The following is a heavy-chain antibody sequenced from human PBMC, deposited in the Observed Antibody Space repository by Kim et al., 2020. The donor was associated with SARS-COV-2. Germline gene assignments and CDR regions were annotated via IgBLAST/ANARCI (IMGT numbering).Heavy chain of an antibody. CDR3: AKDLALRGAST. Sequence: YSADSVKGRVTNSRDKSKNTLYLQMNSLRAEDTAVYYCAKDLALRGASTWGQGTLVTVSS. V-gene: IGHV3-23*01. D-gene: IGHD3-10*01. J-gene: IGHJ4*02.